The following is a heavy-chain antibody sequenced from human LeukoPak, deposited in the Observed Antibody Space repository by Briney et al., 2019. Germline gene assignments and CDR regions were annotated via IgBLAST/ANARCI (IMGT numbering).Heavy chain of an antibody. CDR2: ISAYNGNT. CDR1: GYTFTSYG. CDR3: ASQQGVTTATAFDP. D-gene: IGHD4-17*01. V-gene: IGHV1-18*01. J-gene: IGHJ5*02. Sequence: ASVKVSCKASGYTFTSYGISWVRQAPGQGLEWMGWISAYNGNTNYAQKLQGRVTMTTDTSTSTAYMELRSLRSDDTAVYYCASQQGVTTATAFDPWGQETLVTVSS.